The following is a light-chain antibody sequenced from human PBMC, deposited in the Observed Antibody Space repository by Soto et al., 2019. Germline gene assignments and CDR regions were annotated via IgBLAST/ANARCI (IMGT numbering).Light chain of an antibody. J-gene: IGKJ5*01. V-gene: IGKV1-39*01. CDR1: QGISSY. CDR3: QQSYSTPPIN. CDR2: AAS. Sequence: DIQMTQSPSSLSASVGDRVTITCRASQGISSYLNWYQQKPGKAPKLLIYAASSLQSGVPSRFSGSGSGTDFTLTISSLQPEDFATYYCQQSYSTPPINFGQGTRWRL.